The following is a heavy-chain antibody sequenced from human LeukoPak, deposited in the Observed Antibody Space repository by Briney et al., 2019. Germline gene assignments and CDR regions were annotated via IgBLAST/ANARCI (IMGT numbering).Heavy chain of an antibody. CDR1: GGSISSYY. Sequence: PSETLSLTCSVSGGSISSYYWSWIRQSPGKGLEWIGYIYYSGSTNYNPSLKSRVTISVDTSKNQFSLKLSSVTAADTAVYYCARGGWSWGYSYWPGLDYWGQGTLVTVSS. CDR2: IYYSGST. J-gene: IGHJ4*02. D-gene: IGHD5-18*01. V-gene: IGHV4-59*12. CDR3: ARGGWSWGYSYWPGLDY.